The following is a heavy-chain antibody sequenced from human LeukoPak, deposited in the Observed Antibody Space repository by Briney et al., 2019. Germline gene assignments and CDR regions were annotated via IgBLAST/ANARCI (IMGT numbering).Heavy chain of an antibody. V-gene: IGHV3-30*04. Sequence: GGSLRLSCAASGFTFSSYAMHWVRQAPGKGLEWVAVISYDGSNKYYADSVKGRFTISRDNSKNTLPLQMNSLRAEDTAVYYCAKAIVLLISGNAFDIWGQGTMVTVSS. CDR3: AKAIVLLISGNAFDI. D-gene: IGHD2/OR15-2a*01. CDR2: ISYDGSNK. J-gene: IGHJ3*02. CDR1: GFTFSSYA.